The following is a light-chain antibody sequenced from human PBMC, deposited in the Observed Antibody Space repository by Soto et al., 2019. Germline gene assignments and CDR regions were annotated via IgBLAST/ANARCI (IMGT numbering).Light chain of an antibody. CDR3: SSYTSSTTPYV. CDR1: SSDVGGYNY. CDR2: EVS. Sequence: QSALTQPASVSGSPGHSITISCTGTSSDVGGYNYVSWYQQHPGKAPKLMIYEVSNRASGVSNRFSGSKSGNTASLTISGLQAEDEADYYCSSYTSSTTPYVFGTGTKVTVL. J-gene: IGLJ1*01. V-gene: IGLV2-14*01.